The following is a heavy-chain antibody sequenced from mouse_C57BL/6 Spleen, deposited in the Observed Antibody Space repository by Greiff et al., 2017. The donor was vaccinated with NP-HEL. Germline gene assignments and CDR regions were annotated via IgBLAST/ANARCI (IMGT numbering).Heavy chain of an antibody. CDR3: ARVTTVVNFDY. J-gene: IGHJ2*01. V-gene: IGHV5-4*03. D-gene: IGHD1-1*01. Sequence: EVKVVESGGGLVKPGGSLKLSCAASGFTFSSYAMSWVRQTPEKRLEWVATISDGGSYTYYPDNVKGRFTISRDNAKNNLYLQMSHLKSEDTAMYYCARVTTVVNFDYWGQGTTLTVSS. CDR2: ISDGGSYT. CDR1: GFTFSSYA.